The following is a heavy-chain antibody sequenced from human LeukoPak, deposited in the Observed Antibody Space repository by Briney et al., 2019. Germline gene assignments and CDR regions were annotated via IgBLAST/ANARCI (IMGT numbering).Heavy chain of an antibody. CDR1: GYSISSGYY. D-gene: IGHD3-22*01. CDR2: IYHSGST. V-gene: IGHV4-38-2*02. Sequence: PSETLSLTCTVSGYSISSGYYWGWIRQPPGKGLEWIGSIYHSGSTYYNPSLKSRATISVDTSKSQFSLKLSSVTAADTAVYYCARDLAYYYDSSGYYGGYFDYWGQGTLVTVSS. J-gene: IGHJ4*02. CDR3: ARDLAYYYDSSGYYGGYFDY.